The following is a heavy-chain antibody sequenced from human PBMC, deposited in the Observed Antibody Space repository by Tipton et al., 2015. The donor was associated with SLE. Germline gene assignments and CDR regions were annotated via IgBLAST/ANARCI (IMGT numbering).Heavy chain of an antibody. J-gene: IGHJ4*02. Sequence: TLSLTCTVSGGSISSSSYYWGWIRQPPGKGLEWIGNIYYTGNTFYNPSLKSRVTISLDTSKNQFSLKLGSVTAADTAVYYCARVSSSTRYSFPFDFWGQGSLVTVSS. D-gene: IGHD2-15*01. CDR1: GGSISSSSYY. CDR2: IYYTGNT. V-gene: IGHV4-39*07. CDR3: ARVSSSTRYSFPFDF.